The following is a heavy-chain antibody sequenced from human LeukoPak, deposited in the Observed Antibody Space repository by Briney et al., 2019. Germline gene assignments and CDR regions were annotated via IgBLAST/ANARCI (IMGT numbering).Heavy chain of an antibody. Sequence: SEALSLTCAVYGGSFSGYYWSWIRQPPGKGLEWIGEINHSGSTNYNPSLKSRVTISVDTSKNQFSLKLSSVTAADTAVYYCARVWSRGIVVVVAAAFDYWGQGTLVTVSS. CDR2: INHSGST. CDR1: GGSFSGYY. V-gene: IGHV4-34*01. J-gene: IGHJ4*02. CDR3: ARVWSRGIVVVVAAAFDY. D-gene: IGHD2-15*01.